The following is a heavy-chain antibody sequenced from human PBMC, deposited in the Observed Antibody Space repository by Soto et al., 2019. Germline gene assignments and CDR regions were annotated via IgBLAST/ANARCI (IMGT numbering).Heavy chain of an antibody. CDR3: AKDRRSGYSGYVGGMDV. J-gene: IGHJ6*02. Sequence: PGGSLRLSCAASGFTFSSYGMHWVRQAPGKGLEWVAVISYDGSNKYYADSVKGRFTISRDNSKNTLYLQMNSLRAKDTAVYYCAKDRRSGYSGYVGGMDVWGQGTTVTVYS. V-gene: IGHV3-30*18. D-gene: IGHD5-12*01. CDR1: GFTFSSYG. CDR2: ISYDGSNK.